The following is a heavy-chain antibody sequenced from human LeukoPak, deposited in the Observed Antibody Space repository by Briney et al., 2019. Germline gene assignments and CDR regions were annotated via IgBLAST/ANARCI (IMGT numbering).Heavy chain of an antibody. V-gene: IGHV3-7*01. CDR3: ARFRPSYGLGSNGGYFDL. CDR2: IKQDGSEK. CDR1: GFTFSSYW. Sequence: PGGSLRLSCAASGFTFSSYWMSWVRQAPGKGLEWVANIKQDGSEKYYVDSVKGRFTISRDNGKNSLYLQMNSLRVEDTAVYYCARFRPSYGLGSNGGYFDLWGRGTLATVSS. J-gene: IGHJ2*01. D-gene: IGHD3-10*01.